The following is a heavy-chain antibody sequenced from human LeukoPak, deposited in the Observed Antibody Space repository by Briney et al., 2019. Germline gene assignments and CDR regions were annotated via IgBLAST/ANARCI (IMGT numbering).Heavy chain of an antibody. Sequence: GGSLRLSYAASGFTFDDYAMHWVRQAPGKGLEWVSGISWNSGSIGYADSVKGRFTISRDNAKNSLYLQMSSLRTEDTAVYHCAREYCSGGSCSDYWGQGTLVTVSS. D-gene: IGHD2-15*01. V-gene: IGHV3-9*01. CDR2: ISWNSGSI. CDR3: AREYCSGGSCSDY. J-gene: IGHJ4*02. CDR1: GFTFDDYA.